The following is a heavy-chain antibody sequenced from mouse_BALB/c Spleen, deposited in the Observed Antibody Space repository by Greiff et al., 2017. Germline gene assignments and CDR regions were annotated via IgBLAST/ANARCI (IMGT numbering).Heavy chain of an antibody. Sequence: VQRVESGAELMKPGASVKISCKATGYTFSSYWIEWVKQRPGHGLEWIGEILPGSGSTNYNEKFKGKATFTADTSSNTAYMQLSSLTSEDSAVYYCANYYGSSYRFAYWGQGTLVTVSA. V-gene: IGHV1-9*01. CDR1: GYTFSSYW. CDR2: ILPGSGST. J-gene: IGHJ3*01. D-gene: IGHD1-1*01. CDR3: ANYYGSSYRFAY.